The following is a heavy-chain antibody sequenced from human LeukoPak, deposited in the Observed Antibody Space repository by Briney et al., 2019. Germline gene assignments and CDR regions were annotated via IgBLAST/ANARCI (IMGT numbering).Heavy chain of an antibody. CDR2: IYHSGST. Sequence: ASETLSLTCAVSGGSISSGGYSWSWIRQPPGKGLEWIGYIYHSGSTNYNPSLKSRVTISVDTSKNQFSLKLSSVTAADTAVYYCAGRNYDFWSGYWPSGDYWGQGTLVTVSS. V-gene: IGHV4-30-2*01. CDR3: AGRNYDFWSGYWPSGDY. CDR1: GGSISSGGYS. J-gene: IGHJ4*02. D-gene: IGHD3-3*01.